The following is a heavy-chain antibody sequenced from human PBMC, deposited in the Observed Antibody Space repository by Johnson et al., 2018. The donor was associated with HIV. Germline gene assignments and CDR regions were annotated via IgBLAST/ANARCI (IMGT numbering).Heavy chain of an antibody. Sequence: QVQLVESGGGVVQPGRSLRLSCAASGFTFNDYYMSWIRQAPGKGLEWVSYISNSGSSVYYADSVKGRFTISRDNAKNSLYLQMKSLRAEDTAVYYCARDSYDISGQQHDAFDIWGQGTMVAVSS. J-gene: IGHJ3*02. CDR2: ISNSGSSV. CDR3: ARDSYDISGQQHDAFDI. V-gene: IGHV3-11*04. CDR1: GFTFNDYY. D-gene: IGHD3-22*01.